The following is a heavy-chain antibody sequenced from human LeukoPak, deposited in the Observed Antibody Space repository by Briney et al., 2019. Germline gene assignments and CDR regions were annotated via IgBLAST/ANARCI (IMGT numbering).Heavy chain of an antibody. D-gene: IGHD2-15*01. Sequence: SETLSLTCTVSGGSISSGDYYWSWIRQPPGKGLEWIGYIYYSGSTYYNPSLKSRVTISVDTSKNQFSLKLSSVTAADTAVYYCARDIQTDCSGGSCYRGGFDPWGQGTLVTVSS. CDR1: GGSISSGDYY. V-gene: IGHV4-30-4*01. CDR2: IYYSGST. CDR3: ARDIQTDCSGGSCYRGGFDP. J-gene: IGHJ5*02.